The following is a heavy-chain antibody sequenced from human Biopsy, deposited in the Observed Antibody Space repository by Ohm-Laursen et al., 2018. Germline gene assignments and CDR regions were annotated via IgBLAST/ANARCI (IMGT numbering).Heavy chain of an antibody. CDR3: ARGRRTSGWPYFDN. CDR1: GDSLTSGPEN. CDR2: IYSGGNT. V-gene: IGHV4-61*01. Sequence: GTLSLTCTVSGDSLTSGPENWSWIRQSPGQGLEYIGFIYSGGNTNYNPSPKNRVTMSVDTSKNQFYLKLYSVTAADTAVYYCARGRRTSGWPYFDNWGQGALVSVSP. D-gene: IGHD6-19*01. J-gene: IGHJ4*02.